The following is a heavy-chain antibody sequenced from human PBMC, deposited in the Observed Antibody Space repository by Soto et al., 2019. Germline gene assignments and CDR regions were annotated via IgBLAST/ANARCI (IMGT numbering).Heavy chain of an antibody. CDR3: ARGSSSSSSSWFDP. CDR2: IYYSGRT. Sequence: LSLTCTVSGGSISSGGYDWSWIRRHPGKGLEWIGYIYYSGRTYYNPSLHSRVSIAVDTTGNQFSLKLTSVTAADTSVYYCARGSSSSSSSWFDPWGRGTLVTVSS. D-gene: IGHD6-6*01. CDR1: GGSISSGGYD. V-gene: IGHV4-31*03. J-gene: IGHJ5*02.